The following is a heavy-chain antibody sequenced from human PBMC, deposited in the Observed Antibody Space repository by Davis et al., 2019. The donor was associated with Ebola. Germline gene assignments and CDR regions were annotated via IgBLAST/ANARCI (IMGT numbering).Heavy chain of an antibody. CDR3: AKDQDVVVVAATWVIGMTTVTTGFDY. CDR1: GFRFTSFW. V-gene: IGHV3-23*01. J-gene: IGHJ4*02. Sequence: GESLKISCATSGFRFTSFWMYWVRQAPGKGLEWVSAISGSGGSTHYADSVKGRFTISRDNSKNTLYLQMNRLRAEDTAVYYCAKDQDVVVVAATWVIGMTTVTTGFDYWGQGTLVTVSS. CDR2: ISGSGGST. D-gene: IGHD2-15*01.